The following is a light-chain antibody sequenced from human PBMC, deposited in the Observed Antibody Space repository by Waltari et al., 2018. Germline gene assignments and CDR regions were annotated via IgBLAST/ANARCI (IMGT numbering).Light chain of an antibody. V-gene: IGLV1-40*01. Sequence: QSVLTQPPSVSGAPGQRVSLSCTGSGSNLGAGYDVPWYQQHPGKAPKLLIYGTSTRPPWVPDRFFGSQSGTSASLAITALQAEDEAEYYCQSYDTSLSVVFGGGTKLTVL. J-gene: IGLJ2*01. CDR1: GSNLGAGYD. CDR2: GTS. CDR3: QSYDTSLSVV.